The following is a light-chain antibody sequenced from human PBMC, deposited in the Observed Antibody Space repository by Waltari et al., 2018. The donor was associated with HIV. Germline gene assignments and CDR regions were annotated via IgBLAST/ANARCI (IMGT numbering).Light chain of an antibody. Sequence: DIVMTQSPDSLAVSLGERATIHCKSSQSVLYSSNNKNYLAWYQQKPGQPPTLLIYWAASRESGVPERFSGGGSGTDFTLTISSLQAEDVAVYYCQQYYSAPPTFGGGTKVEI. CDR3: QQYYSAPPT. CDR2: WAA. CDR1: QSVLYSSNNKNY. J-gene: IGKJ4*01. V-gene: IGKV4-1*01.